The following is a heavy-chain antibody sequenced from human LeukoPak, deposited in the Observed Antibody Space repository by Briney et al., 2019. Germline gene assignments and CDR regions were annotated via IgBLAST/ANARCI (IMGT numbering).Heavy chain of an antibody. J-gene: IGHJ4*02. Sequence: SVKVSCKASGGTFSSYAISWVRQAPGQGLEWMGGIIPIFGTANYAQKFQGRVTITADESTSTACMELSSLRSEDTAVYYCARIEYQLLAYYFDYWGQGTLVTVSS. V-gene: IGHV1-69*13. D-gene: IGHD2-2*01. CDR1: GGTFSSYA. CDR2: IIPIFGTA. CDR3: ARIEYQLLAYYFDY.